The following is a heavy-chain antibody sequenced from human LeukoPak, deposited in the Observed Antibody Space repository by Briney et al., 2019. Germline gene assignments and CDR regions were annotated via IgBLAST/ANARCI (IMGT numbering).Heavy chain of an antibody. Sequence: SETLSLTCAVYGGSFSGYYWSWIRQPPGKGLEWIGYIYYSGSTNYNPSLKSRVTISVDTSKNQFSLKLSSVTAADTAVYYCARASSGWSGGAFDYWGQGTLVTVSS. D-gene: IGHD6-19*01. V-gene: IGHV4-59*01. CDR3: ARASSGWSGGAFDY. J-gene: IGHJ4*02. CDR2: IYYSGST. CDR1: GGSFSGYY.